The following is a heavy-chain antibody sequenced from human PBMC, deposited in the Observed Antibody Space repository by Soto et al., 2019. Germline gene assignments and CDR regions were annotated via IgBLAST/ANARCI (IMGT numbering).Heavy chain of an antibody. D-gene: IGHD5-12*01. J-gene: IGHJ3*01. CDR3: DRRGKLSGRDAFDV. CDR1: GYYSSSYW. Sequence: PGESLKISCRGSGYYSSSYWIAWVRQMSGKGLERLGSVYVSDSETKYSPSFQGQVTISADKYTNTAYLYWSSLKASDTAMYYCDRRGKLSGRDAFDVWGEGTMVTVSS. V-gene: IGHV5-51*01. CDR2: VYVSDSET.